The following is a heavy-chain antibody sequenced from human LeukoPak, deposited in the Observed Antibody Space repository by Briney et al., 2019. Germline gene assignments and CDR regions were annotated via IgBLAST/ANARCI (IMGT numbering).Heavy chain of an antibody. CDR3: ARTSGYFDY. Sequence: SQTLSLTCVISVDSVSSKSAAWNWLRQSPSRGLEWLGRTYYRSKRFNDYAVSVKGRITINPDTSKNQFSLQLNSVTPEDTAVYFCARTSGYFDYWGQGTLVTVSS. CDR1: VDSVSSKSAA. J-gene: IGHJ4*02. D-gene: IGHD6-19*01. V-gene: IGHV6-1*01. CDR2: TYYRSKRFN.